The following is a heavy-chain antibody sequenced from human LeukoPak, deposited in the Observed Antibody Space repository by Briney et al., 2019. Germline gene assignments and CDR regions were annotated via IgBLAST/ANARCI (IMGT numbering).Heavy chain of an antibody. Sequence: GGSLRLSCAASGFTFSNYAMTWVRQAPGKGLEWVSGITDTGFATFYADSVKGRFTISRDNSKNTLYLQMNSLRAEDTAVYYCAKDQTRINTAFDYWGQGALVTVSS. J-gene: IGHJ4*02. CDR3: AKDQTRINTAFDY. CDR1: GFTFSNYA. V-gene: IGHV3-23*01. CDR2: ITDTGFAT. D-gene: IGHD2/OR15-2a*01.